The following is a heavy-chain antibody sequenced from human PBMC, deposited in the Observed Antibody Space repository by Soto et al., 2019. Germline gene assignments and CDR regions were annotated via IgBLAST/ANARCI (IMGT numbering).Heavy chain of an antibody. CDR1: GGSISSSSYY. V-gene: IGHV4-39*01. J-gene: IGHJ6*03. Sequence: SETLSLTCTVSGGSISSSSYYWGWIRQPPGKGLEWIGSIYYSGSTYYNPSLKSRVTISVDTSKNQFSLKLSSVTAADTAVYYCARQGMVYAIIPPVHMDVWGKGTTVTVSS. D-gene: IGHD2-8*01. CDR3: ARQGMVYAIIPPVHMDV. CDR2: IYYSGST.